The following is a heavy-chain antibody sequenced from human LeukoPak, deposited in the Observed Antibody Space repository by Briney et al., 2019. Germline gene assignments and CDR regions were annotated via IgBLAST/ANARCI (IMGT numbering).Heavy chain of an antibody. CDR1: GGSIRSSDYH. V-gene: IGHV4-39*02. Sequence: SETLSLTCVVSGGSIRSSDYHWGWIRQSPGKGPEWIGSIYYTGTTYYNPSLNSRVTMSIDTSKNQVSLRLRSVTAADTAVYYCAGEGVVVTGWHYFDNWGQGTLVTVSS. D-gene: IGHD2-21*02. CDR3: AGEGVVVTGWHYFDN. CDR2: IYYTGTT. J-gene: IGHJ4*02.